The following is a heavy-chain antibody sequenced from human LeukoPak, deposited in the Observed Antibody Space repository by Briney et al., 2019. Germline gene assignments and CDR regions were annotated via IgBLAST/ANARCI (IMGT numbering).Heavy chain of an antibody. V-gene: IGHV1-69*13. CDR1: GGTFSSYA. J-gene: IGHJ3*02. CDR3: ASVTTVTTKGHGAFDI. CDR2: IIPIFGSS. D-gene: IGHD4-17*01. Sequence: VASVKVSCKASGGTFSSYAISWVRQAPGQGLEWLGGIIPIFGSSNYAQNFQDRVTITADESTSTAYMELSSLRSGDTAVYYCASVTTVTTKGHGAFDIWGQGTMVTVSS.